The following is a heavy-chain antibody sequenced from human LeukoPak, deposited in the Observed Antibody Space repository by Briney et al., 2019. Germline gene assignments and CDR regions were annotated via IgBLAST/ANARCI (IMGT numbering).Heavy chain of an antibody. CDR3: AKDWSDEWLLPD. CDR2: ISGSGGST. D-gene: IGHD3-22*01. V-gene: IGHV3-23*01. Sequence: PGGSLRLSCAASGFTVSSNYMSWVRQAPGKGLEWVSAISGSGGSTYYADSVKGRFTISRDNSKNTLYLQMNSLRAEDTAVYYCAKDWSDEWLLPDWGQGTLVTVSS. CDR1: GFTVSSNY. J-gene: IGHJ4*02.